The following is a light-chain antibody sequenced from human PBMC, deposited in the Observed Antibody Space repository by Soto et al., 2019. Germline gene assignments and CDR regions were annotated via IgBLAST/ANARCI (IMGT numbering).Light chain of an antibody. Sequence: QSVLTQPPSVSGAPGQRVTISCTGSSSNIGAGYEVHWYQQLPRTAPKLLIYGNSNRPSGVPDRFSGSKSGTSASLAITGLQAEDVADYYCQSYDNRLGGMVFGGGTKVTVL. CDR3: QSYDNRLGGMV. J-gene: IGLJ2*01. CDR2: GNS. V-gene: IGLV1-40*01. CDR1: SSNIGAGYE.